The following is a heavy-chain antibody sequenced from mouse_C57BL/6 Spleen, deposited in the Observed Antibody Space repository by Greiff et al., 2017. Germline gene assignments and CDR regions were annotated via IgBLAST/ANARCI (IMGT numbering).Heavy chain of an antibody. CDR2: IHPNSGST. CDR1: GYTFTSYW. D-gene: IGHD3-2*02. CDR3: ARKGTTAQAPYAMDY. Sequence: VQLQQSGAELVKPGASVKLSRKASGYTFTSYWMHWVKQRPGQGLEWIGMIHPNSGSTNYNEKFKSKATLTVDKSSSTAYMQLSSLTSEDSAVYYCARKGTTAQAPYAMDYWGQGTSVTVSS. J-gene: IGHJ4*01. V-gene: IGHV1-64*01.